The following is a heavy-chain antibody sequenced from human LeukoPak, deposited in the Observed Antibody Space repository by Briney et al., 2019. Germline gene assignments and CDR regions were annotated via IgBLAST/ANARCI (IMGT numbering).Heavy chain of an antibody. CDR2: ISGSGGST. J-gene: IGHJ4*02. Sequence: GGSLRLSCAASGFTFSSYAMSWVRRAPGKGLEWVSAISGSGGSTYYADSVKGRFTISRDNSKNTLYLQMNSLRAEDTAVYYCAKDLYPSLKQWLVRAMLDYWGQGTLVTVSS. D-gene: IGHD6-19*01. V-gene: IGHV3-23*01. CDR1: GFTFSSYA. CDR3: AKDLYPSLKQWLVRAMLDY.